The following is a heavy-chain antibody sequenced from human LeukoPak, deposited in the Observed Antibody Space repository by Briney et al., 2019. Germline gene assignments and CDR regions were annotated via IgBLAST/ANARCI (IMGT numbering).Heavy chain of an antibody. CDR3: AKGSSGYFFDP. CDR1: GFNLGRYG. V-gene: IGHV3-23*01. D-gene: IGHD3-22*01. J-gene: IGHJ5*02. Sequence: GGSLRLSRPASGFNLGRYGMSWVRQAPGKGLEWVSSISNDGGGTFSADSVRGRFTISRDNSKNTLFLQMDSLRAEDTALYFCAKGSSGYFFDPCGQRSLVTVSS. CDR2: ISNDGGGT.